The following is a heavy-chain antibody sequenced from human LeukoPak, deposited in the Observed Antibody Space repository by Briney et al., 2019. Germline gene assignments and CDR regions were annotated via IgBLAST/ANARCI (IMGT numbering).Heavy chain of an antibody. V-gene: IGHV3-30*02. CDR3: AKRGTANYYDNSGYFWAGDY. J-gene: IGHJ4*02. Sequence: GGSLRLSCAASGFTFSSYAMSWVRQAPGKGLEWVTFIRYDGNNKYYTDSVKGRFTISRDNSKNTLYLQMKSLRDEDTAVYYCAKRGTANYYDNSGYFWAGDYWGQGTLVTVSS. D-gene: IGHD3-22*01. CDR2: IRYDGNNK. CDR1: GFTFSSYA.